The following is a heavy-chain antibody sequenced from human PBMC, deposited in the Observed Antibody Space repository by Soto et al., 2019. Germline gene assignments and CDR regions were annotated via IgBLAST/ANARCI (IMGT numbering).Heavy chain of an antibody. CDR2: ISAHNGNT. D-gene: IGHD5-18*01. J-gene: IGHJ4*02. CDR3: ARDTAMALPDA. Sequence: QVQLVQSGAEVKKPGASVKVSCKASGYTFTSYGITWVRQAPEQGLEWMGWISAHNGNTKYAQKLQGRVTMTTDTSTSTAYMEVRSLRSDDTAVYYCARDTAMALPDAWGQGTLVTVSS. V-gene: IGHV1-18*01. CDR1: GYTFTSYG.